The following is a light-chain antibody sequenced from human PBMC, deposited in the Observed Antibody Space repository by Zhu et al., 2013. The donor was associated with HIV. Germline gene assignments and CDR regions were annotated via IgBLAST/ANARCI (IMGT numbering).Light chain of an antibody. Sequence: QSVLTQPPSVSGTPGQRVSISCSGGSSNVGRNTVNWYQQFPGTAPKLLIYSNNQRPSGVPDRFSGSKSGTSASLAISGLQSVDEADFYCAAWDDSLNGVLFGGGTKLTVL. CDR2: SNN. CDR3: AAWDDSLNGVL. J-gene: IGLJ2*01. V-gene: IGLV1-44*01. CDR1: SSNVGRNT.